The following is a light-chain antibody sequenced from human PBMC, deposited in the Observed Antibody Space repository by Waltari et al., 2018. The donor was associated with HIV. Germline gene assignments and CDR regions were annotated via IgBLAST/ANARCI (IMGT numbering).Light chain of an antibody. J-gene: IGLJ1*01. CDR2: HDS. V-gene: IGLV3-1*01. CDR1: PLDHKY. Sequence: SYELTQPPSVSVSPGQTASITCSGDPLDHKYIWWYQQTSGQSPVLVIYHDSKRPPGIPERFSGSSSGHTATLTISETQTVDEADYYCQTWDNNFYVFGTGTKVTVL. CDR3: QTWDNNFYV.